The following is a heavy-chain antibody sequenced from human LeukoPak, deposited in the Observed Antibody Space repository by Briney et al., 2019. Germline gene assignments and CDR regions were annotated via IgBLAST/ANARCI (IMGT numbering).Heavy chain of an antibody. CDR2: INTNTGYT. V-gene: IGHV7-4-1*02. Sequence: ASVKVSCKASGYKFTSYGLNGVRQAPGQGLEWMGWINTNTGYTNYAQGFTGRFVFSLDTSISTAYLQISSLKAEDTAVHYCARGLRQSGTYYFDYWGQGTLATVSS. D-gene: IGHD1-26*01. CDR3: ARGLRQSGTYYFDY. CDR1: GYKFTSYG. J-gene: IGHJ4*02.